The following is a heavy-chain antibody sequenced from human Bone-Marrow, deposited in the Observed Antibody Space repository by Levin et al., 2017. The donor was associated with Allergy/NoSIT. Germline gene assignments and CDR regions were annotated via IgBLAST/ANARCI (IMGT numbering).Heavy chain of an antibody. CDR2: ISYDGSNK. J-gene: IGHJ4*02. CDR1: GFTFSSYG. CDR3: AKDGGDVDKLFDY. Sequence: GGSLRLSCAASGFTFSSYGMHWVRQAPGKGLEWVAVISYDGSNKYYADSVKGRFTISRDNSKNTLYLQMNSLRAEDTAVYYCAKDGGDVDKLFDYWGQGTLVTVSS. V-gene: IGHV3-30*18. D-gene: IGHD2-21*02.